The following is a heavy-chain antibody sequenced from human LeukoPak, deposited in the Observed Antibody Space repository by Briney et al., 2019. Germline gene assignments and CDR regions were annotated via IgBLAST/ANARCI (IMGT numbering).Heavy chain of an antibody. CDR1: GFMLRDYY. J-gene: IGHJ4*02. CDR3: ARGTYYYDSSGYYPLDY. D-gene: IGHD3-22*01. CDR2: ISSSGSTI. Sequence: GGSLRLSCAASGFMLRDYYMTWIRQAPGKGLEWVSYISSSGSTIYYADSVKGRFTISRDNAKNSLYLQMNSLRAEDTAVYYCARGTYYYDSSGYYPLDYWGQGTLVTVSS. V-gene: IGHV3-11*01.